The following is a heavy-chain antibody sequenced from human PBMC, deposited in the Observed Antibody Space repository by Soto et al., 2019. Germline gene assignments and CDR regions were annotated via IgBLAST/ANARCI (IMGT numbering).Heavy chain of an antibody. J-gene: IGHJ4*02. Sequence: QVQLVESGGGVVQPGRSLRLSCAASGFTFSSYGMHWVRQAPGKGLEWVAVIWYAGSNKYYADSVKGRFTISRDNSKNTLYLQMNSLRAEDTAVYYCARDSLAYYDFWSGYYASDYWGQGTLVTVSS. CDR2: IWYAGSNK. D-gene: IGHD3-3*01. CDR3: ARDSLAYYDFWSGYYASDY. CDR1: GFTFSSYG. V-gene: IGHV3-33*01.